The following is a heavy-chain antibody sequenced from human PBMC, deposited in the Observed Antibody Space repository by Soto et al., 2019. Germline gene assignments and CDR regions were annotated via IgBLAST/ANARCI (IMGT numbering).Heavy chain of an antibody. V-gene: IGHV5-10-1*01. CDR3: ARLSSSDRYYYYGMDV. D-gene: IGHD6-13*01. J-gene: IGHJ6*02. Sequence: PGESLKISCKGSGYSFTSYWISWVRQMPGKGLEWMGRIDPSDSYTNYSPSFQGHVTISADESISTAYLQWSSLKASDTAMYYCARLSSSDRYYYYGMDVWGQGTTVTVSS. CDR1: GYSFTSYW. CDR2: IDPSDSYT.